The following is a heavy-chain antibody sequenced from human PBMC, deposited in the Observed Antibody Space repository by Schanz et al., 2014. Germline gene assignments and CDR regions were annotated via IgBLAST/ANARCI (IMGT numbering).Heavy chain of an antibody. Sequence: QVQLVDSGGGVVQPGRSLRLSCAASGFTFSAYAMHWVRQAPGKGLGWVDVVSSDGNANYHPDSVRGRFTVSRDNSKNILYLQMTSLRTDDTAVYYCAKQFLSYYFYGMDVWGQGTTVSVSS. CDR2: VSSDGNAN. V-gene: IGHV3-30-3*02. CDR1: GFTFSAYA. J-gene: IGHJ6*02. CDR3: AKQFLSYYFYGMDV.